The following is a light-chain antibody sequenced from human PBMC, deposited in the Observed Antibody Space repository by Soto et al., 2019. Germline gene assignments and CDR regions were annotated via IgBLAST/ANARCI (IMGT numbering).Light chain of an antibody. J-gene: IGLJ1*01. CDR2: DVT. V-gene: IGLV2-14*03. Sequence: QSALTQPASVSGSPGQSITTSCTGTSSDINTYLYICWYQQHPGKAPKLIIFDVTNRPPGVSNRFSGSKSGKTASLTISGLQAEDEADYYCSSSTTSTLVFGTGPKVTVL. CDR1: SSDINTYLY. CDR3: SSSTTSTLV.